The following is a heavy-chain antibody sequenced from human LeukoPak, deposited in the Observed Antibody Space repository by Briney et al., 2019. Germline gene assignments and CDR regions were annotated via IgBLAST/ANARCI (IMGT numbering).Heavy chain of an antibody. CDR1: GGSFSGYY. V-gene: IGHV4-34*01. CDR3: ARGWSGYGSGSG. D-gene: IGHD3-10*01. Sequence: SETLSLTCAVYGGSFSGYYWSWIRQPPGKGLEWMGEINHSGSTNYNPSLKSRVTISVDTSKNQFSLKLSAVTAADTAVYYCARGWSGYGSGSGWGQGTLVTVSS. J-gene: IGHJ4*02. CDR2: INHSGST.